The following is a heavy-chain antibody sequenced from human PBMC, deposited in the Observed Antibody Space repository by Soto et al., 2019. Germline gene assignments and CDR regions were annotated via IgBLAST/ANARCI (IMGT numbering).Heavy chain of an antibody. CDR3: AKGDSSSYYGDY. Sequence: EVELLESGGGLVQPGGSLRLSCAASGFTFSAYAMGWVRQAPGKGLEWVSGITSGGSAYYADSVKGRFTLSRDNSKNTLYLQMNSLRAEDTAIYYCAKGDSSSYYGDYWGQGTLVTVSS. D-gene: IGHD3-22*01. CDR1: GFTFSAYA. V-gene: IGHV3-23*01. CDR2: ITSGGSA. J-gene: IGHJ4*02.